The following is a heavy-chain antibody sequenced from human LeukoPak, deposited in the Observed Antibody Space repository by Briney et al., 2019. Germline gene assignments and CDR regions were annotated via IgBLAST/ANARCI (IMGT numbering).Heavy chain of an antibody. CDR1: GGSISSSSYY. J-gene: IGHJ4*02. Sequence: SETLSLTCTVSGGSISSSSYYWGWIRQPPGKGLEWIGSIYYSGSTYYDPSLKSRVTISVDTSKNQFSLKLSSVTAADTAVYYCARGHVHDYWGQGTLVTVSS. CDR2: IYYSGST. V-gene: IGHV4-39*07. CDR3: ARGHVHDY.